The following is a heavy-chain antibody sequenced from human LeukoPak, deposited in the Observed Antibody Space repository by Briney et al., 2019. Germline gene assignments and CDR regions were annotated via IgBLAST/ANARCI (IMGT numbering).Heavy chain of an antibody. D-gene: IGHD1-26*01. V-gene: IGHV4-4*07. CDR2: IYTTGTT. CDR3: GRQGYTASYYFLDY. Sequence: PSETLSLTCTVSSGSINSYYWGWVRQTPGKGLERIGRIYTTGTTNYSPSLKSRLSMSIDTSTNQFSLTLRSVTAADTAVYYCGRQGYTASYYFLDYWSQGTLVTVSS. J-gene: IGHJ4*02. CDR1: SGSINSYY.